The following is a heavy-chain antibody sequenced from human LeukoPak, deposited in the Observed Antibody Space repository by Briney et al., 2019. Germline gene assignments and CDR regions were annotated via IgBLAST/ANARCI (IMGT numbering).Heavy chain of an antibody. CDR1: GFTFDDYG. D-gene: IGHD4-17*01. V-gene: IGHV3-20*04. CDR3: ARDRPNDYGDFGGPTAFDY. J-gene: IGHJ4*02. CDR2: INWNGGST. Sequence: SGGSLRLSCAASGFTFDDYGMSWVRQAPGKGLEWVSGINWNGGSTGYADSVKGRFTISRDNAKNSLYLQMNSLRAEDTAVYYCARDRPNDYGDFGGPTAFDYWGQGTLVTVSS.